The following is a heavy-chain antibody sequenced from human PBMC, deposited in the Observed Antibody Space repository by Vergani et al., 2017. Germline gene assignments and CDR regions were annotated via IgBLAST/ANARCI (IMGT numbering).Heavy chain of an antibody. CDR3: ASDGGPWDIVVVGNY. J-gene: IGHJ4*02. V-gene: IGHV3-30-3*01. CDR2: ISYDGSNK. CDR1: GFTFSSYA. D-gene: IGHD2-2*01. Sequence: QVQLVESGGGVVQPGRSLRLSCAASGFTFSSYAMHWVRQAPGKGLEWVAVISYDGSNKYYADSVKGRFTISRDNSKNTLYLQMNSLRAEDTAVYYCASDGGPWDIVVVGNYWGQGTLVTVSS.